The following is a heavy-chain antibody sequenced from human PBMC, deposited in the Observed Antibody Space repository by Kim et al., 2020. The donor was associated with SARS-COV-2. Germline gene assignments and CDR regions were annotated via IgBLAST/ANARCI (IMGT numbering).Heavy chain of an antibody. J-gene: IGHJ6*04. CDR2: IWYDGSNK. CDR3: ARDGQVGFGEFVLYYYGMDV. D-gene: IGHD3-10*01. Sequence: GGSLRLSCAASGFTFSSYGMHWVRQAPGKGLEWVAVIWYDGSNKYYADSVKGRFTISRDNSKNTLYLQMNSLRAEDTAGYYCARDGQVGFGEFVLYYYGMDVWGEGTTVTVSS. V-gene: IGHV3-33*01. CDR1: GFTFSSYG.